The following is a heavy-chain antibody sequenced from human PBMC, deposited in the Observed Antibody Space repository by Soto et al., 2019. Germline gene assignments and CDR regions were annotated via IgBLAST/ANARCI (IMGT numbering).Heavy chain of an antibody. CDR1: SGSISSYY. Sequence: PSETLSLTCTVSSGSISSYYWSWIRKPPGKGLEWIGYIYYNGRTNSNPSLRSRVTISVDTSKNQFSLKLTSVTAADTAVYYCARAGQPTIDRFDYWGQGTLVTVSS. V-gene: IGHV4-59*01. J-gene: IGHJ4*02. D-gene: IGHD1-1*01. CDR3: ARAGQPTIDRFDY. CDR2: IYYNGRT.